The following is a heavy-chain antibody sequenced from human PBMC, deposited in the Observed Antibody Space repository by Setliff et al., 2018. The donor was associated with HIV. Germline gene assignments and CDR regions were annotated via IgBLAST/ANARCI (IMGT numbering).Heavy chain of an antibody. CDR3: AADVPEAGSGELDY. CDR1: GFIFSNAW. J-gene: IGHJ4*02. CDR2: IKNGGST. V-gene: IGHV3-15*01. D-gene: IGHD3-10*01. Sequence: LSCAASGFIFSNAWMTWVRQAPGKGLEWVARIKNGGSTDYPAPVKDRFTISRDDSRNTLYLQMNSLKTEDTAVYYCAADVPEAGSGELDYWGQGTLVTVSS.